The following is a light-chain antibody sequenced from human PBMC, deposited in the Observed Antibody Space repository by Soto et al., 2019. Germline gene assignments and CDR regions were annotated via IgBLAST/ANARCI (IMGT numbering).Light chain of an antibody. CDR3: QQPDSLLRK. CDR1: QSVGSNL. CDR2: GAS. J-gene: IGKJ1*01. V-gene: IGKV3-20*01. Sequence: ETVLTQSPCTLSRSRGERSTLSCRASQSVGSNLLAWYHQKRGQAPRLLIYGASNRATGIPDRFSGSGSGTDITLTISRREPEEFVVYYCQQPDSLLRKFGEGAKVDIK.